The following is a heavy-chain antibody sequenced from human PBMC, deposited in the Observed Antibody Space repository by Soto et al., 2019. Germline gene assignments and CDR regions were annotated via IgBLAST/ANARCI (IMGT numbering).Heavy chain of an antibody. V-gene: IGHV3-23*01. Sequence: GGSLRLSCAASGFTFSSYAMSWVRQAPGKGLEWVSTINVGGSTYYADSVKGGLPISRDNSKITLFLQMNNLRAEDTALYYCAKEKQQQLVRVAFDTWGQGTMVTVSS. J-gene: IGHJ3*02. CDR3: AKEKQQQLVRVAFDT. D-gene: IGHD6-13*01. CDR2: INVGGST. CDR1: GFTFSSYA.